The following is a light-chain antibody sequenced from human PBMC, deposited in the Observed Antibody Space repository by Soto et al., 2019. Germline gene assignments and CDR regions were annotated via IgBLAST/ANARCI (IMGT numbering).Light chain of an antibody. CDR2: DVS. CDR1: SSDVGGYNY. CDR3: SAYTIRWV. J-gene: IGLJ3*02. V-gene: IGLV2-14*01. Sequence: QSALTHPASVSGSPGQSITLSCTGTSSDVGGYNYVSWYQQHPGKAPKLMIYDVSNRPSGVSNRFSGSKSGNTASLTLSGFQADDEAEYYCSAYTIRWVFGGGTKITGL.